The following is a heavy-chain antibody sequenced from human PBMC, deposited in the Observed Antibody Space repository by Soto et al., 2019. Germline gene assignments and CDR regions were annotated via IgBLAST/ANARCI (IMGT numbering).Heavy chain of an antibody. V-gene: IGHV1-69*12. D-gene: IGHD5-18*01. J-gene: IGHJ4*02. CDR1: GGTFSSYA. CDR3: ARGGNRIQLWSAYFDY. CDR2: IIPIFGTA. Sequence: QVQLVQSGAEVKKPGSSVKVSCKASGGTFSSYAISWVRQAPGQGLEWMGGIIPIFGTANYAQKFQGRVTITADESTSTAYMGLSSLRSEDTAVYYCARGGNRIQLWSAYFDYWGQGTLVTVSS.